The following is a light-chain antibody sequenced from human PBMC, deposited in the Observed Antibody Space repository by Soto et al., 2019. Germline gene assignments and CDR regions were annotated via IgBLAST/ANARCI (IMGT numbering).Light chain of an antibody. Sequence: EIVLTQSPGTLSLSPGERATLSCRASQSVSSYLAWYQQKPGQAPRLLIYGASSRATGIPDRFSGSGSGTDFTLTIRRLEPEDVAVYYCQQYGRPSRTFGQGTKVEIK. CDR2: GAS. CDR1: QSVSSY. J-gene: IGKJ1*01. V-gene: IGKV3-20*01. CDR3: QQYGRPSRT.